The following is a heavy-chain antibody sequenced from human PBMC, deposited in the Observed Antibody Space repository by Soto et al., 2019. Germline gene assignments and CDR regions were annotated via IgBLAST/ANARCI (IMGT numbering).Heavy chain of an antibody. CDR2: IYYTGIT. Sequence: PSETLSLTCTVSGGSISCYYWTWIRQPPGKGLEWIGYIYYTGITNYNPSLETRLTISVDTSKNQFSLKVNSVTAADTAVYYCARDLWFGGTHYGMDVWGQGTTVTVSS. V-gene: IGHV4-59*01. J-gene: IGHJ6*02. D-gene: IGHD3-10*01. CDR1: GGSISCYY. CDR3: ARDLWFGGTHYGMDV.